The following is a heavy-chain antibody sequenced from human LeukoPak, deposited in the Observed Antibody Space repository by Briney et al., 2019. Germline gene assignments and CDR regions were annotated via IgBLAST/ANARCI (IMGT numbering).Heavy chain of an antibody. V-gene: IGHV3-11*06. J-gene: IGHJ4*02. CDR1: GFTFSDYY. D-gene: IGHD4-17*01. CDR3: AKDDGDYVELPVDYFDY. Sequence: GGSLRLSCTASGFTFSDYYMSWIRQAPGKGGLEWISYISSSGSYTKYADSVKGRFTISRDNSKNTLYLQMNSLRAEDTAVYYCAKDDGDYVELPVDYFDYWGQGTLVTVSS. CDR2: ISSSGSYT.